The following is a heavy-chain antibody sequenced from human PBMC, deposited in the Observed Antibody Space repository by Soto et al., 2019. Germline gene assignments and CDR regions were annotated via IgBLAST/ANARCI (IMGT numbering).Heavy chain of an antibody. CDR3: ARDRGYCSSTSCAFDP. D-gene: IGHD2-2*01. V-gene: IGHV4-59*01. Sequence: SETLSLTCTVSGGSISSYYWSWIRQPPGKGLEWIGYIYYSGSTNYNPSLKSRVTISVDTSKNQFSLKLSSVTAADTAVYYCARDRGYCSSTSCAFDPWGQGNLVTVSS. J-gene: IGHJ5*02. CDR1: GGSISSYY. CDR2: IYYSGST.